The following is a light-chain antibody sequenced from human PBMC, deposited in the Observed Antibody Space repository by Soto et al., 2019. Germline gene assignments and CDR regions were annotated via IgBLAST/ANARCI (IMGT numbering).Light chain of an antibody. CDR3: NSYAGTSYV. Sequence: SALTQPASVSGTPGQSITISCTGTSSDVGGYNYVSWYQQYQGKAPKLIIYDVNNRPSGVSCRFSGSESGNTAFLTISGLQAEDEADYYCNSYAGTSYVFGTGTKCTVL. CDR2: DVN. CDR1: SSDVGGYNY. V-gene: IGLV2-14*01. J-gene: IGLJ1*01.